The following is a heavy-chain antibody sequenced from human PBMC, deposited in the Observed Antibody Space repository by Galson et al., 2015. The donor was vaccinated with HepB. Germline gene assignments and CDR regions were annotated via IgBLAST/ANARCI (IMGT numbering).Heavy chain of an antibody. D-gene: IGHD3-22*01. J-gene: IGHJ6*02. CDR1: GYTFTGYY. V-gene: IGHV1-2*02. Sequence: SVKVSCKASGYTFTGYYMHWVRQAPGQGLEWMGWINPNSGGTNYAQKFQGRVTMTRDTSISTAYMELSRLRSDDTAVYYCAARAGESRSKGGYYYDSITTTIYYGMDVWGQGTTVTVSS. CDR3: AARAGESRSKGGYYYDSITTTIYYGMDV. CDR2: INPNSGGT.